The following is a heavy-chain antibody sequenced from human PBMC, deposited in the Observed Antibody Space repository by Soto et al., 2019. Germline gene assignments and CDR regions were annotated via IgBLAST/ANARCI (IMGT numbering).Heavy chain of an antibody. CDR3: ATELDPMVRGAKIANWFDP. CDR2: ISYDGSNK. V-gene: IGHV3-30*03. J-gene: IGHJ5*02. D-gene: IGHD3-10*01. CDR1: GFTFSSYG. Sequence: QVQLVESGGGVVQPGRSLRLSCAASGFTFSSYGMHWVRRAPGKGLEWVAVISYDGSNKYYADSVKGRFTISRDNSKNTLYLQMNSLRAEDTAVYYCATELDPMVRGAKIANWFDPWGQGTLVTVSS.